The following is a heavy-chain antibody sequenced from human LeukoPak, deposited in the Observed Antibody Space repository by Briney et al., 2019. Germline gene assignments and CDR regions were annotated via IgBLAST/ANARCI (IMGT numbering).Heavy chain of an antibody. Sequence: SVKVSCKASGGTFSSYAISWVRQAPGQGLEWMGGIIPIFGTADYAQKFQGRVTITADESTSTAYMELSSLRSEDTAVYYCASPRSVVAATHAFDIWGQGTMVTVSS. CDR1: GGTFSSYA. CDR3: ASPRSVVAATHAFDI. V-gene: IGHV1-69*13. J-gene: IGHJ3*02. D-gene: IGHD2-15*01. CDR2: IIPIFGTA.